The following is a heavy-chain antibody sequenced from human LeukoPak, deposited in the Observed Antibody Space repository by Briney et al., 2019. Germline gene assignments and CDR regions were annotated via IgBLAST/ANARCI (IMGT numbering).Heavy chain of an antibody. D-gene: IGHD4-17*01. Sequence: ASVKVSCKASNYTFSDYDVTWVRQAPGQGLEWMGWVSKYTGNADYAPKFQGRVSMTTDTSTRTAYMELRSLRTDDTAVYFCAREDDRSFGAYDCWGQGTLVTVS. CDR1: NYTFSDYD. CDR2: VSKYTGNA. J-gene: IGHJ4*02. V-gene: IGHV1-18*01. CDR3: AREDDRSFGAYDC.